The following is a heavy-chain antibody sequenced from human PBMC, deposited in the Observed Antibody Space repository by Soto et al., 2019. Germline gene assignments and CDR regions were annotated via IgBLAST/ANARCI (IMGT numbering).Heavy chain of an antibody. V-gene: IGHV1-2*02. D-gene: IGHD6-13*01. J-gene: IGHJ4*02. Sequence: QVQLVQSGAEVKKPGASVKVSCKASGYTFTGYYMHWVRQAPGQGLEWMGWINPNSGGTNYAQKFQGRVTMTRDTSISTAYMGLRRLRSDDTAVYYCARGGTSYSSSWYAPYDYWGPGTLVTVSS. CDR3: ARGGTSYSSSWYAPYDY. CDR2: INPNSGGT. CDR1: GYTFTGYY.